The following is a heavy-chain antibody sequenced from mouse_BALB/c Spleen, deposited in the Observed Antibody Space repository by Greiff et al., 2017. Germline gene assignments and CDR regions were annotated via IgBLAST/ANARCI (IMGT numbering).Heavy chain of an antibody. Sequence: VQLKESGAELVRPGSSVKISCKASGYAFSSYWMNWVKQRPGQGLEWIGQIYPGDGDTNYNGKFKGKATLTADKSSSTAYMQLSSLTSEDSAVYFCARVGDAMDYWGQGTSVTVSS. CDR1: GYAFSSYW. J-gene: IGHJ4*01. CDR3: ARVGDAMDY. V-gene: IGHV1-80*01. CDR2: IYPGDGDT. D-gene: IGHD3-1*01.